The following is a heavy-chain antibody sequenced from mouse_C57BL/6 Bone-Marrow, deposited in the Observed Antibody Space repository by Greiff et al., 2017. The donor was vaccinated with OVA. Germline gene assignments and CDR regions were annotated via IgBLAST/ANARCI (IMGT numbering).Heavy chain of an antibody. V-gene: IGHV1-64*01. CDR1: GYTFTSYW. Sequence: QVQLQQPGAELVKPGASVKLSCKASGYTFTSYWMHWVKQRPGQGLEWIGMIHPNSGSTNYNEKFKSKATLTVDKSSSTAYMQLSSLTSDDSAVYYCARDYGSSHWYFDVWGTGTTVTVSS. J-gene: IGHJ1*03. D-gene: IGHD1-1*01. CDR2: IHPNSGST. CDR3: ARDYGSSHWYFDV.